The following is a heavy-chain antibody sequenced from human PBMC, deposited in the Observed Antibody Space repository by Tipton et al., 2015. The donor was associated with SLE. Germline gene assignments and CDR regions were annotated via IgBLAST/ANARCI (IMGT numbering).Heavy chain of an antibody. J-gene: IGHJ4*02. CDR2: FYYSGST. D-gene: IGHD6-19*01. CDR3: ARQGAVAGFDY. CDR1: GGSISSYY. V-gene: IGHV4-59*08. Sequence: TLSLTCTVSGGSISSYYWSWIRQPPGKGLEWIGYFYYSGSTNYNPSLKSRVTISVDTSKNQFSLKLSSVTAADTAVYYCARQGAVAGFDYWGQGTLVTVSS.